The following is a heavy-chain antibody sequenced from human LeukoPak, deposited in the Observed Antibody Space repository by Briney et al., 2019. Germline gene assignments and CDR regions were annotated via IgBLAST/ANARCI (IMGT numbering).Heavy chain of an antibody. V-gene: IGHV3-48*03. CDR3: ARDCGGDCYPGFGAFDI. CDR2: ISSSGSTI. J-gene: IGHJ3*02. D-gene: IGHD2-21*02. CDR1: GFTFSSYE. Sequence: GGSLRLSCAASGFTFSSYEMNWVRQAPGKGLEWVSYISSSGSTIYYADSVKGRFTISRDNAKNSLYLQMNSLRAEDMAVYYCARDCGGDCYPGFGAFDIWGQGTMVTVSS.